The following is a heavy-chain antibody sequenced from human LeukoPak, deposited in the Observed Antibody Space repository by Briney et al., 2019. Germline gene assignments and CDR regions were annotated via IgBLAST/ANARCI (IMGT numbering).Heavy chain of an antibody. D-gene: IGHD3-10*01. J-gene: IGHJ4*02. CDR1: GFTFSSYG. CDR3: ARVYGSGSYYPTDY. CDR2: LSYDGSST. Sequence: PGRSLRLSCAASGFTFSSYGMHWVRQAPGKGLEWVAVLSYDGSSTYYADSVRGRFTISRDNSKNTLYLQMDSLRTEDTAVYYCARVYGSGSYYPTDYWGQGTLVTVSS. V-gene: IGHV3-30*03.